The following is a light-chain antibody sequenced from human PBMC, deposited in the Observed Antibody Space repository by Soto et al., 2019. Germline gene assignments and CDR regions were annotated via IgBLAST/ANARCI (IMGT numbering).Light chain of an antibody. CDR1: SSDVGGYNY. J-gene: IGLJ2*01. CDR2: DVS. V-gene: IGLV2-14*03. Sequence: QSALTQPASVSGSPGQSITISCTGTSSDVGGYNYVSWYQHHPGKAPKLVIYDVSDRPSGVSNRFSGSKSGNTASLTISGLQAEDEADFYCSSYTSSSTVVFGGGTKVTV. CDR3: SSYTSSSTVV.